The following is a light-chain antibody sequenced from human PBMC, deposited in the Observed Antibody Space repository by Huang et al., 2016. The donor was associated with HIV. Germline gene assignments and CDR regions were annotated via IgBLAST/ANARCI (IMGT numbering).Light chain of an antibody. Sequence: EIVLTQSPATVSLFPGERATLSCRASQRVSNYLAWYQQKPGQAPRLLIYDTSNRASGIPAWFSVSGSGTDFTLTISNLEPDDFAVYYCQQRSVGLTFGGGTKVEIK. V-gene: IGKV3-11*01. CDR1: QRVSNY. CDR2: DTS. CDR3: QQRSVGLT. J-gene: IGKJ4*01.